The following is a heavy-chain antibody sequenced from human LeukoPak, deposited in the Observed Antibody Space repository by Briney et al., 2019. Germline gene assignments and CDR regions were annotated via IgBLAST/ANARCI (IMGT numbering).Heavy chain of an antibody. D-gene: IGHD1-26*01. V-gene: IGHV3-66*02. J-gene: IGHJ4*02. CDR3: ARSAIVPGDDY. Sequence: GGSLRLSCAASGFTVSSNYMSWVRQAPGKGLEWVSVICSGGSTYYADSVKGRFTISRDNSKNTLYLQMNSLRAEDTAVYYCARSAIVPGDDYWGQGTLVTVSS. CDR1: GFTVSSNY. CDR2: ICSGGST.